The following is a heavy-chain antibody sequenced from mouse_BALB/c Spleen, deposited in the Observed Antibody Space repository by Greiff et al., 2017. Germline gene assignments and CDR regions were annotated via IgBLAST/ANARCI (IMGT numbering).Heavy chain of an antibody. CDR2: INPGSGGT. Sequence: VQLQESGAELVRPGTSVKVSCKASGYAFTNYLIEWVKQRPGQGLEWIGVINPGSGGTNYNEKFKGKATLTADKSSSTAYMQLSSLTSDDSAVYFCARSGYRYDGFADWGQGTLVTVSA. CDR3: ARSGYRYDGFAD. D-gene: IGHD2-14*01. CDR1: GYAFTNYL. V-gene: IGHV1-54*01. J-gene: IGHJ3*01.